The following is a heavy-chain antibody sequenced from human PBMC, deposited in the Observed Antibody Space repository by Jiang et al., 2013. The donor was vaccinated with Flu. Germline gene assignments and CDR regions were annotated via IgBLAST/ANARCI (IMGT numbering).Heavy chain of an antibody. Sequence: GAEVKKPGESLKISCQASGYSFDRYWVGWVRQVPGKDLEWMGIIYPHSSNTRYSPSFQGRVTISVDKSIGTAYLQWSSLKASDTAMYFCARQGYYDSSGYYSYWGQGTLVTVSS. V-gene: IGHV5-51*01. D-gene: IGHD3-22*01. CDR1: GYSFDRYW. J-gene: IGHJ4*02. CDR3: ARQGYYDSSGYYSY. CDR2: IYPHSSNT.